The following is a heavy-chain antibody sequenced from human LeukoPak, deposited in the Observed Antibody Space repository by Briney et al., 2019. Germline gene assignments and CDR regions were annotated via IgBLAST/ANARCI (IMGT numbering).Heavy chain of an antibody. CDR1: GFTFSNYG. D-gene: IGHD3-16*01. Sequence: GRSLRLSCAASGFTFSNYGMQWVRQAPGKGLEWVAVISFDGSKQYYADSVKGRFTISRDNSKNTLYVQMNSLRAEDTAVYYCAKGYDEIDFWGQGTLVTVSS. CDR3: AKGYDEIDF. V-gene: IGHV3-30*18. J-gene: IGHJ4*02. CDR2: ISFDGSKQ.